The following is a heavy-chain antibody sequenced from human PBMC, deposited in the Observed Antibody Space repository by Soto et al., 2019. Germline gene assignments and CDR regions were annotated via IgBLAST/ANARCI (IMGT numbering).Heavy chain of an antibody. D-gene: IGHD5-12*01. J-gene: IGHJ6*02. CDR1: GYTFTGYY. V-gene: IGHV1-2*02. Sequence: ASVKDTFKSSGYTFTGYYMHWVRQAPGQGLEWMGWINPNSGGTNYAQKFQGRVTMTRDASISTDYMELSRLRSDDTAVYYCARDYSGYTSPDYYYYGMDVWGQGTTVTVSS. CDR3: ARDYSGYTSPDYYYYGMDV. CDR2: INPNSGGT.